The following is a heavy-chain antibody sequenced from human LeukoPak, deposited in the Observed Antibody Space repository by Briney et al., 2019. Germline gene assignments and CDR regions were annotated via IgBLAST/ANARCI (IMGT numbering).Heavy chain of an antibody. V-gene: IGHV4-34*01. CDR1: GETFSGFY. Sequence: SETLSLTCAVYGETFSGFYWSWIRQPPGKGLEWIGEINYSGSTNYNPSLKSLVTISVDTSKNQFSLNLNSVTAADTAVYYCARISTVTHQFDYWGQGMLVTVSS. CDR2: INYSGST. D-gene: IGHD4-17*01. J-gene: IGHJ4*02. CDR3: ARISTVTHQFDY.